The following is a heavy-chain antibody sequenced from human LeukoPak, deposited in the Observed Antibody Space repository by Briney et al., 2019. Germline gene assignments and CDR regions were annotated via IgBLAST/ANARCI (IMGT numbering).Heavy chain of an antibody. CDR3: AMYYYDSSGPPFDY. V-gene: IGHV1-69*05. Sequence: SVKVSCKASGGTFSSYAISWVRQAPGQGLEWMGGIIPIFGTANYAQKFQGRVTMTRNTSISTAYMELSSLRSEDTAVYYCAMYYYDSSGPPFDYWGQGTLVTVSS. J-gene: IGHJ4*02. CDR1: GGTFSSYA. CDR2: IIPIFGTA. D-gene: IGHD3-22*01.